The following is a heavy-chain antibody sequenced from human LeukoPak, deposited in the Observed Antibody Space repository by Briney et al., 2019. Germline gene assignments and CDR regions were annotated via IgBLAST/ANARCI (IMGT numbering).Heavy chain of an antibody. CDR2: IYHSGST. Sequence: SETLSLTCTVSGYSISSGYYWGWIRQPPGKGLEWIGSIYHSGSTYYNPSLKSRVTISVDTSKNQFSLKLSSVTAADTAVYYCARRGDGYNWPYFDYWGQGTLVTVSS. CDR3: ARRGDGYNWPYFDY. V-gene: IGHV4-38-2*02. CDR1: GYSISSGYY. D-gene: IGHD5-24*01. J-gene: IGHJ4*02.